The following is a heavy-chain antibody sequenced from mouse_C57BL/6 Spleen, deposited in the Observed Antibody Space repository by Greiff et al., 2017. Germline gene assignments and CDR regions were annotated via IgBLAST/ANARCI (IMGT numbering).Heavy chain of an antibody. CDR1: GFSLTSYG. Sequence: QVQLQQSGPGLVQPSQSLSITCTVSGFSLTSYGVHWVRQSPGKGLEWLGVIWRGGSTDYNAAFISRLSVSKDNSKGQVFFKMNSLQADDTAIYYCARNPLGSSRKGYAMDYWGQGTSVTVSS. V-gene: IGHV2-2*01. CDR2: IWRGGST. D-gene: IGHD1-1*01. J-gene: IGHJ4*01. CDR3: ARNPLGSSRKGYAMDY.